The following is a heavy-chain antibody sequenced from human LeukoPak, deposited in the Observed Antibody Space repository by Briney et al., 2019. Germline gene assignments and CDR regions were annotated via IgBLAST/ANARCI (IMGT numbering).Heavy chain of an antibody. Sequence: GGTLRLSCAASGFTFTHYGMNWVRQAPGKGLEWVSGLTSSGASTYYADSVKGRFTISRDNSKNTLYLQMNSLRAEDTAVYYCAKGDPSGFPDYWGQGTLVTVSS. J-gene: IGHJ4*02. CDR3: AKGDPSGFPDY. D-gene: IGHD3-22*01. V-gene: IGHV3-23*01. CDR2: LTSSGAST. CDR1: GFTFTHYG.